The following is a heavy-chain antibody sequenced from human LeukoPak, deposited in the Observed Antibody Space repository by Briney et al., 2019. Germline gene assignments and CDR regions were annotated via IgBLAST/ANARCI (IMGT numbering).Heavy chain of an antibody. Sequence: GGSLRLSCAASGFTFNRYWMRWVRQAPGEGPVWVAHILNDGGSTSYADSVKGRFTISRDNAKNTLSLQMNSLRAEDTAVYYCVRHNYGYDYWGQGTPVTVSS. J-gene: IGHJ4*02. D-gene: IGHD5-18*01. CDR2: ILNDGGST. CDR1: GFTFNRYW. CDR3: VRHNYGYDY. V-gene: IGHV3-74*01.